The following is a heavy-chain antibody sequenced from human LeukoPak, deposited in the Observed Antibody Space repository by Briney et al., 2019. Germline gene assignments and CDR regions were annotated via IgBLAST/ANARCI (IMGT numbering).Heavy chain of an antibody. CDR3: GXPITMVRGPTSLDY. CDR1: GGTFSSYA. Sequence: GSSVKVSCKASGGTFSSYAISWVRQAPGQGLEWMGRIIPILGIANYAQKFQGRVTITADKSTSTAYMELSSLRSEDTAVYYWGXPITMVRGPTSLDYWGQGTLVTVSS. V-gene: IGHV1-69*04. D-gene: IGHD3-10*01. J-gene: IGHJ4*02. CDR2: IIPILGIA.